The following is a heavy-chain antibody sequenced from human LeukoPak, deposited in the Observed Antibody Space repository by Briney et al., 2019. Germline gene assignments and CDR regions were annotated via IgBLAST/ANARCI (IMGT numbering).Heavy chain of an antibody. CDR3: ARHDSSGYPDY. J-gene: IGHJ4*02. V-gene: IGHV4-39*01. CDR1: GGSISSSSYY. D-gene: IGHD3-22*01. CDR2: IYYSGST. Sequence: SETLSLTCTVSGGSISSSSYYWGWTRQPPGKGLEGIGRIYYSGSTYYNPSLKSRVTISVDTSKNQFSLKLSSVTAADTAVYYCARHDSSGYPDYWGQGTLVTVSS.